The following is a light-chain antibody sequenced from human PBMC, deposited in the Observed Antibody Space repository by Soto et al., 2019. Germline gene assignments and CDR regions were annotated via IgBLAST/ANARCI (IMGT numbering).Light chain of an antibody. Sequence: QSALTQPASVSGSPGQSITISCTGTSSDVGGHNYVSWYQHHPGKAPTLIIFDVSSRPSGVSNRFSGSKSGNTASLTISGLQAEDAADYYCSSYTSTTTLVFGGGTKVTVL. CDR1: SSDVGGHNY. CDR3: SSYTSTTTLV. J-gene: IGLJ2*01. V-gene: IGLV2-14*03. CDR2: DVS.